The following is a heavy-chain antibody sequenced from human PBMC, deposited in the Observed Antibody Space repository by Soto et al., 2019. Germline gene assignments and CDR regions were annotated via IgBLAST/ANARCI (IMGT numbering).Heavy chain of an antibody. CDR1: GFTFSNNS. Sequence: EVQLLESGGGLVQPGGSLRLSCAASGFTFSNNSMPWVRQAPGKGLEWVSAISSGGANTYYADSVKGRFTISRDNSKNTLYLQMSSLRAEDTAVYYCAKLLAGKFSDNWGQGSLVTVSS. CDR3: AKLLAGKFSDN. V-gene: IGHV3-23*01. CDR2: ISSGGANT. J-gene: IGHJ4*02.